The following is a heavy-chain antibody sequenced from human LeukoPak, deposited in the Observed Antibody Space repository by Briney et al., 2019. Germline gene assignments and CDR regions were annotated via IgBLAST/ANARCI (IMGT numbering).Heavy chain of an antibody. CDR2: IYTSGST. J-gene: IGHJ3*02. D-gene: IGHD7-27*01. CDR3: ARIRLLGAFDI. Sequence: SQTLSLTCTVSGGSISSGGYYWSWIRQPPGKGLEWIGYIYTSGSTNYNPSLKSRVTISVDTSKNQFSLKLSSVTAADRAVYYCARIRLLGAFDIWGQGTMVTVSS. V-gene: IGHV4-61*09. CDR1: GGSISSGGYY.